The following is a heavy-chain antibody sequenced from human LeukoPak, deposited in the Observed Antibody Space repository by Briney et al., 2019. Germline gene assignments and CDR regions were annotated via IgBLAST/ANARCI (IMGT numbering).Heavy chain of an antibody. CDR3: ARLPQSITIFGVAGDY. Sequence: GETLKISCKGSGYSFTSYWIGWVRQMPGKGLEWMGIIYPGDSDTRYSPSFQGQVTISADKSISTAYLQWSSLKASDTAMYYCARLPQSITIFGVAGDYWGQGTLVTVSS. J-gene: IGHJ4*02. CDR2: IYPGDSDT. D-gene: IGHD3-3*01. CDR1: GYSFTSYW. V-gene: IGHV5-51*01.